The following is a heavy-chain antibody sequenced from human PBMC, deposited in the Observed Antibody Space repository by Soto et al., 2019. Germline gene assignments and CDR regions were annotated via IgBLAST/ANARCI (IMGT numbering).Heavy chain of an antibody. D-gene: IGHD3-16*02. Sequence: HVQLVQSETEVKKPGSAVKVSCKASGGTFNTYAMNWVRQAPGQGLEWMGGIIPMFDTPRYAQKFQGRVTITVDESTTTAYMELSSLRSDDTAVYYCTRSIGSGGVIGGFDYWGQGTLVTVSS. CDR1: GGTFNTYA. J-gene: IGHJ4*02. CDR2: IIPMFDTP. CDR3: TRSIGSGGVIGGFDY. V-gene: IGHV1-69*01.